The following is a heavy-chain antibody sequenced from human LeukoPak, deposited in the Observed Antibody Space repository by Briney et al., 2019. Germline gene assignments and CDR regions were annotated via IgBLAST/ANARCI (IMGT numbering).Heavy chain of an antibody. CDR3: ARMGRGSGRLMDV. Sequence: GGSLRLSCAASGFTFSSYSMNWVRQAPGKGLEWVSSISSSSSYIYYADSVKGRFTISRDNAKNSLYLQMNSLRAEDTAVYYCARMGRGSGRLMDVWGQGTTVTVSS. CDR2: ISSSSSYI. D-gene: IGHD3-10*01. J-gene: IGHJ6*02. CDR1: GFTFSSYS. V-gene: IGHV3-21*01.